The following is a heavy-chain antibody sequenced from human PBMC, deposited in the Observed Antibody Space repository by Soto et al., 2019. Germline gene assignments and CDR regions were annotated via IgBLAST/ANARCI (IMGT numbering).Heavy chain of an antibody. V-gene: IGHV4-59*08. CDR2: IYYSGST. D-gene: IGHD6-19*01. J-gene: IGHJ6*03. CDR1: GGSISSYY. CDR3: ARIAVAGIGYYYCYIDV. Sequence: SETLSLTCTGSGGSISSYYWSWIRQPPGKGLEWIGYIYYSGSTNYNPSLKSRVTISVDTSKNQFSLKLSSVTAADTAVYYCARIAVAGIGYYYCYIDVWGKGTTVTVAS.